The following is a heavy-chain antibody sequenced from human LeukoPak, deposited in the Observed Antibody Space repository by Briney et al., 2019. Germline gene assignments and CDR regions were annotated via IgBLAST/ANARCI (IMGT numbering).Heavy chain of an antibody. Sequence: GGSLRLSCAASGFTFSSYGMHWVRQAPGKGLEWVAFIRYDGSNKYYADSVKGRFTISRDNSKNTLYLQMNSLRAEDTAVYYCAKDASSGSQWRDYYYYYGMDVWGQGTTVTVSS. CDR2: IRYDGSNK. V-gene: IGHV3-30*02. CDR1: GFTFSSYG. J-gene: IGHJ6*02. D-gene: IGHD6-19*01. CDR3: AKDASSGSQWRDYYYYYGMDV.